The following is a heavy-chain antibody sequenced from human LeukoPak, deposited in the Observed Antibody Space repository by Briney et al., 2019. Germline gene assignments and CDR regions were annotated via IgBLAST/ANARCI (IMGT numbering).Heavy chain of an antibody. CDR1: GFSFSSYG. V-gene: IGHV3-30*03. D-gene: IGHD3-9*01. J-gene: IGHJ5*02. Sequence: GRSLRLSCAASGFSFSSYGMHWVRHAPGKGLEWVAVISYDGSNKDFADSLKGRFTISRDNSKRTLYLQMNSLRAEDTAVYYCARGLRYFDWLPGANWFDPWGQGTLVTVSS. CDR2: ISYDGSNK. CDR3: ARGLRYFDWLPGANWFDP.